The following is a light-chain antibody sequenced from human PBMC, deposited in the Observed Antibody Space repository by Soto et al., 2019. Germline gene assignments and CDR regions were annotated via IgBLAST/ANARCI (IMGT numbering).Light chain of an antibody. V-gene: IGKV3-11*01. CDR1: QSVRTY. CDR3: QQRNSWPPIT. Sequence: EIVLTQSPVTLSLSPGERATLSCRASQSVRTYLAWYQVKPGQAPRLLIYDASSRASGVPARFSGSGSGTDFTLTISSLEPEDFALYYCQQRNSWPPITSGQGTRLEIK. CDR2: DAS. J-gene: IGKJ5*01.